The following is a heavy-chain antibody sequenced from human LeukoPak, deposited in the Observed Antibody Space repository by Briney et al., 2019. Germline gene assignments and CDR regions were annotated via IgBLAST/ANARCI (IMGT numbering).Heavy chain of an antibody. CDR1: GFTFSSYA. J-gene: IGHJ4*02. CDR2: ISYDGSNK. D-gene: IGHD6-13*01. Sequence: GGSLRLSCAASGFTFSSYAMHWVRQAPGKGLEWVAVISYDGSNKYYADSVKGRFTISRDNSKNTLCLQMNSLRAEDTAVYYCARDLAEAAADLPHYWGQGTLVTVSS. CDR3: ARDLAEAAADLPHY. V-gene: IGHV3-30-3*01.